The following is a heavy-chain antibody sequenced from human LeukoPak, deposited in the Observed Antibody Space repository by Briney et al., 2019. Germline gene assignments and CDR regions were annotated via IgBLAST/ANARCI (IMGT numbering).Heavy chain of an antibody. J-gene: IGHJ4*02. Sequence: PGGSLRLSCAASGFTFNTYWMSWVRQAPGKGLEWVANIKLDGSEKYYVDSVKGRFTISRDNAKNSLYLQMNSLRVEDTAVYYCARVGYSYAGDNGFLDYWGQGTLVTVSS. CDR2: IKLDGSEK. D-gene: IGHD5-18*01. CDR3: ARVGYSYAGDNGFLDY. CDR1: GFTFNTYW. V-gene: IGHV3-7*01.